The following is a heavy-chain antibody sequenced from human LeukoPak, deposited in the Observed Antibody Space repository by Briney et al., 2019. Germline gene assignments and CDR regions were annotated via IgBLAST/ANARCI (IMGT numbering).Heavy chain of an antibody. Sequence: SETLSLTCTVSGGSLSSSSSYWGWIRQPPGKGLEWIGNIYYRGSTHYNPSLKSRVTISVDTSKNQFSLKLSSVTAADTAVYYCARLRVRGVIIQPYHYYYMDVWGKGTTVTVSS. CDR3: ARLRVRGVIIQPYHYYYMDV. J-gene: IGHJ6*03. CDR1: GGSLSSSSSY. CDR2: IYYRGST. D-gene: IGHD3-10*01. V-gene: IGHV4-39*01.